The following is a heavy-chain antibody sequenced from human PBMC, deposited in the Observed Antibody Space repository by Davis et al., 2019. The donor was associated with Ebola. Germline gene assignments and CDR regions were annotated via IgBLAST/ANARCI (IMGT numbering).Heavy chain of an antibody. V-gene: IGHV1-69*06. D-gene: IGHD3-3*01. CDR1: GGTFSSYA. CDR3: ARDGYDFWSGYLPGSGYDGYFDY. Sequence: SVKVSCKASGGTFSSYAISWVRQAPGQGLEWMGGIIPIFGTANYAQKFQGGVTITADKSTSTAYMELSSLRSEDTAVYYCARDGYDFWSGYLPGSGYDGYFDYWGQGTLVTVSS. CDR2: IIPIFGTA. J-gene: IGHJ4*02.